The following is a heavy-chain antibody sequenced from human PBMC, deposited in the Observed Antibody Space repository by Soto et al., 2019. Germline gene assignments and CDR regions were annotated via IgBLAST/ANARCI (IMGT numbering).Heavy chain of an antibody. CDR3: VRARSTDSRPDY. D-gene: IGHD3-22*01. CDR2: ITSSSSYI. V-gene: IGHV3-21*01. J-gene: IGHJ4*02. CDR1: GLTFSLYS. Sequence: GGSLRLSCAASGLTFSLYSMIWVGQAPGKGLEWVASITSSSSYIYYEDSLKGRFTISRDNAKNSLFLQLDSLRAEDTAVYFCVRARSTDSRPDYWGQGTLVTLSS.